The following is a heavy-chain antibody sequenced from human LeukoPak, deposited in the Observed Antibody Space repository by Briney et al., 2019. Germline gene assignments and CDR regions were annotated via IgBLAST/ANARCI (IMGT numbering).Heavy chain of an antibody. Sequence: EASVKVSCKASGGTFSSYAISWVRQAPGQGLEWMGRIIPIFGTANYAQKFQGRVTITTDESTSTAYMELSSLRSEDTAGYYCARGSVDTAMAYYFDYWGQGTLVTVSS. CDR2: IIPIFGTA. CDR3: ARGSVDTAMAYYFDY. V-gene: IGHV1-69*05. D-gene: IGHD5-18*01. CDR1: GGTFSSYA. J-gene: IGHJ4*02.